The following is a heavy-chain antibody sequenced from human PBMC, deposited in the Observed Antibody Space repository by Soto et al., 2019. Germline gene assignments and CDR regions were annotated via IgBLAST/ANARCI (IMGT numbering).Heavy chain of an antibody. V-gene: IGHV4-4*02. Sequence: SETLSLTCAVSGGSFTSNNWWTWVRQPPGQGLEWIGEIYRTGSTNYNPSLKSRVTISLDKSEKQISLKVTSLTAADTAVYYCASRDPGTSVDYWGQGTLVTVSS. CDR2: IYRTGST. CDR1: GGSFTSNNW. D-gene: IGHD1-7*01. J-gene: IGHJ4*02. CDR3: ASRDPGTSVDY.